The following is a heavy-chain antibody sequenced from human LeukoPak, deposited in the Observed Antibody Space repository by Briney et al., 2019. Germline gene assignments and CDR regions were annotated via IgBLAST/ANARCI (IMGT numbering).Heavy chain of an antibody. D-gene: IGHD3-3*01. J-gene: IGHJ4*02. CDR1: GFTFSNAW. CDR3: TTGPTYYDFWSGYFDPSFDY. CDR2: IKNKTDGGTT. V-gene: IGHV3-15*01. Sequence: GGSLRLSCAASGFTFSNAWMSWVRQAPGKGLEWVGRIKNKTDGGTTDYAAPVKGRFTISRDDSKNTLYLQMNSLKTEDTAVYYCTTGPTYYDFWSGYFDPSFDYWGQGTLVTVSS.